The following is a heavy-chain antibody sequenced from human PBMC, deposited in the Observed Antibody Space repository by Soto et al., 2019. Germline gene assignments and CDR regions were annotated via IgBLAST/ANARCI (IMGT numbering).Heavy chain of an antibody. J-gene: IGHJ3*02. D-gene: IGHD2-15*01. CDR1: GFTFTSSA. CDR3: AAWGGGYNNHDAFDI. CDR2: IVVGSGNT. Sequence: ASVKVSCKASGFTFTSSAVQWVRQARGQRLEWIGWIVVGSGNTNYAQKFQERVTITRDMSTSTAYMELSSLRSEDTAVYYCAAWGGGYNNHDAFDIWGQGTMVTVSS. V-gene: IGHV1-58*01.